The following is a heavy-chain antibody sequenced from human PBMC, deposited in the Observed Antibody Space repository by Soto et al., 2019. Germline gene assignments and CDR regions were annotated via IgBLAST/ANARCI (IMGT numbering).Heavy chain of an antibody. CDR1: GGSISSYY. CDR2: IYYSGST. D-gene: IGHD1-7*01. Sequence: SETLSLTCTVSGGSISSYYWSWIRQPPGKGLEWIGYIYYSGSTNYNPSLKSRVTISVDTSKNQFSLKLSSVTAADTAVYYCARGNWNYAYWGQGTLVTVSS. J-gene: IGHJ4*02. CDR3: ARGNWNYAY. V-gene: IGHV4-59*01.